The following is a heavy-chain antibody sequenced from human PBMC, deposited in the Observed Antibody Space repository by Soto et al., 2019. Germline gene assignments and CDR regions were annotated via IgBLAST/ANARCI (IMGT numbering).Heavy chain of an antibody. V-gene: IGHV3-33*01. CDR2: IWYDGSNK. CDR3: ARELLYEVVVSNYYYDGMDV. Sequence: GGSLRLSCAASGFTFSSYGMHWVRQAPGKGLEWVAVIWYDGSNKYCADSVKGRFTISRDNSKNTLYLQMNSLRAEDTAVYYCARELLYEVVVSNYYYDGMDVCGQGSTVTGSS. D-gene: IGHD3-22*01. J-gene: IGHJ6*02. CDR1: GFTFSSYG.